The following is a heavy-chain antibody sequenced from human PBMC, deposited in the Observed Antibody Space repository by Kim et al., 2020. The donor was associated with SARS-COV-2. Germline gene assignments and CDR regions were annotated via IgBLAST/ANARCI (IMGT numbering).Heavy chain of an antibody. V-gene: IGHV4-59*13. CDR2: IYYSGST. CDR3: ARGFDY. J-gene: IGHJ4*02. Sequence: SETLSLTCTVSGGSISSYYWRWIRQPPGKGLEWIGYIYYSGSTNYNPSLKSRVTISVDTSKNQFSLKLSSVTAADTAVYYCARGFDYWGQGTLVTVSS. CDR1: GGSISSYY.